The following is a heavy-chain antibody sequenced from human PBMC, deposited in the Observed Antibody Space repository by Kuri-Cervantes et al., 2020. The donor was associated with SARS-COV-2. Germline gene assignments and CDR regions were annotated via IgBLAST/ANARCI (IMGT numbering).Heavy chain of an antibody. Sequence: GESLKISCAASGFTFSDYYMSWIRQAPGKGLEWVSYISSSGSTIYYADSVKGRFTISRDNAKNSLYLQMNSLRAEDTAVYYCAKDFGTYYDSSGYLKYWGQGTLVTVSS. V-gene: IGHV3-11*01. CDR3: AKDFGTYYDSSGYLKY. CDR1: GFTFSDYY. J-gene: IGHJ1*01. D-gene: IGHD3-22*01. CDR2: ISSSGSTI.